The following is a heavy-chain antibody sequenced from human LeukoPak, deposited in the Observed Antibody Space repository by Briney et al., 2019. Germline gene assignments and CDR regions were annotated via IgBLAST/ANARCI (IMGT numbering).Heavy chain of an antibody. Sequence: GASVKVSCKASGYTFTSHGISWVRQAPGQGLEWVGWISGHNGDTNYAQKVQGRVTMTTDTSTSTAYMEVRSLRSDDTALYYCARGWDILTGYDHFDYWGQGTLVTVSS. CDR1: GYTFTSHG. CDR3: ARGWDILTGYDHFDY. J-gene: IGHJ4*02. V-gene: IGHV1-18*01. D-gene: IGHD3-9*01. CDR2: ISGHNGDT.